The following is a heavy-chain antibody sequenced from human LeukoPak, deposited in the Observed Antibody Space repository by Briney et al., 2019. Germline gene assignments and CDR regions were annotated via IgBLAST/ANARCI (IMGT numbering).Heavy chain of an antibody. V-gene: IGHV4-59*01. Sequence: SETLSLTCTVSGGSISSYYWSWIRQPPGKGLEWIGYTYYSGSTNYNPSLKSRVTISVDTSKNQFSLKLSSVTAADTAVYYCARESIAVAGTIDAFDVWGQGTMVTVSS. D-gene: IGHD6-19*01. CDR3: ARESIAVAGTIDAFDV. J-gene: IGHJ3*01. CDR1: GGSISSYY. CDR2: TYYSGST.